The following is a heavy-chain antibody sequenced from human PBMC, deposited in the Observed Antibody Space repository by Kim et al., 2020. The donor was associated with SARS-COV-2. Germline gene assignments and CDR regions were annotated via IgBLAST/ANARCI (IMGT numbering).Heavy chain of an antibody. Sequence: SETLSLTCTVSGGYISSYYWSWIRQPPGKGLEWIGYIYYSGSTNYNPSLKSRVTISVDTSKNQFSLKLSSVTAADTAVYYCASRSRSGQKDYYFDYWGQG. CDR1: GGYISSYY. CDR3: ASRSRSGQKDYYFDY. V-gene: IGHV4-59*13. CDR2: IYYSGST. J-gene: IGHJ4*02. D-gene: IGHD3-10*01.